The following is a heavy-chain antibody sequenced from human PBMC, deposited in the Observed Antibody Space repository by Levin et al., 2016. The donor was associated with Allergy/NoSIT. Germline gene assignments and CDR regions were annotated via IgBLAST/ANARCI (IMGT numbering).Heavy chain of an antibody. CDR1: GFTFSSYH. CDR3: ARDWKYYDSVTYYDAYGI. Sequence: GGSLRLSCAASGFTFSSYHMTWVRQAPGKGLEWVANIYQDGSEKYYVDSVKGRFTVSRDNGKNSLYLQMNSLRAEDTAVYYCARDWKYYDSVTYYDAYGIWGQGTTVTVSP. D-gene: IGHD3-22*01. V-gene: IGHV3-7*01. J-gene: IGHJ3*02. CDR2: IYQDGSEK.